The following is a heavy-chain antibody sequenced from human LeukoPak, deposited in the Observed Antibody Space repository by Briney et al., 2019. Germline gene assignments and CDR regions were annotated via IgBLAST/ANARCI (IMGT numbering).Heavy chain of an antibody. CDR2: INPSDDST. Sequence: GASVKVSCKASGYTFNSYYMHWVRQAPGQGLEWMGIINPSDDSTRYAQKLQGRVTMTTDTSTSTAYMELRSLRSDDTAVYYCATAEGSGSDWGQGTLVTVSS. D-gene: IGHD3-10*01. J-gene: IGHJ4*02. CDR1: GYTFNSYY. CDR3: ATAEGSGSD. V-gene: IGHV1-46*02.